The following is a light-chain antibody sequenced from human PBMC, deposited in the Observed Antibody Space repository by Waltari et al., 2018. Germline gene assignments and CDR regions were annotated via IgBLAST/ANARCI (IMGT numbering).Light chain of an antibody. J-gene: IGLJ2*01. Sequence: QSALTQPASVSGSPGQSITIPCTGASSDFGSYNLVSWYQQHPGKAPKVMIYEVTKRPSGVSDRFSGSRSGNTASLTISGLQPEDEADYYCCSYAGSGTLDVVFGGGTKLTVL. CDR3: CSYAGSGTLDVV. CDR1: SSDFGSYNL. CDR2: EVT. V-gene: IGLV2-23*02.